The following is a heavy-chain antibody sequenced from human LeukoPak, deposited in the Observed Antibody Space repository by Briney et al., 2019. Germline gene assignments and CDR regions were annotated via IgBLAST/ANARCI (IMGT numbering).Heavy chain of an antibody. D-gene: IGHD6-25*01. CDR2: IWYDGSNK. Sequence: PGRSLRLSCAASGFTFSSYGTHWVRQAPGKGLEWVAVIWYDGSNKYYADSVKGRFTISRDNSKNTLDLEMYSLRTEDTAVYYCAKEFTSYSSGWYFQHWGQGTLVTVSS. CDR1: GFTFSSYG. V-gene: IGHV3-33*06. J-gene: IGHJ1*01. CDR3: AKEFTSYSSGWYFQH.